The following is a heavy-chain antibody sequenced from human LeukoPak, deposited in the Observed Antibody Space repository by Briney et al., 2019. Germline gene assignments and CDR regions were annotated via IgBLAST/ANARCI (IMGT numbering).Heavy chain of an antibody. V-gene: IGHV3-23*01. CDR3: AKDITEGMDFSFDY. CDR2: ISGSGGST. D-gene: IGHD3/OR15-3a*01. J-gene: IGHJ4*02. Sequence: GGSLRLSCAASGFTFSNAWMSWVRQAPGKGLEWVSAISGSGGSTYYADSVKGRFTISRDNSKNTLYLQMNSLRAEDTAVYYCAKDITEGMDFSFDYWGQGTLVTVSS. CDR1: GFTFSNAW.